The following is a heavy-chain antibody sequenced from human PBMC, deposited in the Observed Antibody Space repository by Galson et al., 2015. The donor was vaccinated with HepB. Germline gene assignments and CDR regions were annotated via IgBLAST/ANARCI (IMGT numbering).Heavy chain of an antibody. CDR3: ARQDGSGWEGGYYYYYMDV. J-gene: IGHJ6*03. Sequence: ETLSLTCTVSGGSISSSSYYWGWIRQPPGKGLEWIGSIYYSGSTYYNPSLKSRVTISVDTSKNQFSLKLSSVTAADTAVYYCARQDGSGWEGGYYYYYMDVWGKGTTVTVSS. D-gene: IGHD6-19*01. CDR2: IYYSGST. V-gene: IGHV4-39*01. CDR1: GGSISSSSYY.